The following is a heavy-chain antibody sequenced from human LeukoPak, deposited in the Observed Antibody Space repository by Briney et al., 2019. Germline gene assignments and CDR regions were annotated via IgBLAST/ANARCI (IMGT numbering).Heavy chain of an antibody. CDR3: ASPIGTTGSLVY. CDR1: GYSFTTYG. V-gene: IGHV1-18*01. CDR2: ISPYNGNT. J-gene: IGHJ4*02. Sequence: ASVKVSCKASGYSFTTYGIYWVRQAPGQGLEWMGWISPYNGNTNYAQKLQGRVTMTRDTSTSTVYMELSSLRSEDTAVYYCASPIGTTGSLVYWGQGTLVTVSS. D-gene: IGHD1-1*01.